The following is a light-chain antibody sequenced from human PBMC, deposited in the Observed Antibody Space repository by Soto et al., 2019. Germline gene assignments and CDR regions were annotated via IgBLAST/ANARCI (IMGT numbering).Light chain of an antibody. V-gene: IGKV3-20*01. CDR3: QQSGSSPGT. CDR1: QSISSY. J-gene: IGKJ2*01. Sequence: EIVLTQSPGTLSLSPGERATLSCRASQSISSYLAWYQQKPGQAPRLLIYGASSRATGIPDRFSGSGSGADFSLTITRLEPADFAVDYCQQSGSSPGTFGQGPKLDIK. CDR2: GAS.